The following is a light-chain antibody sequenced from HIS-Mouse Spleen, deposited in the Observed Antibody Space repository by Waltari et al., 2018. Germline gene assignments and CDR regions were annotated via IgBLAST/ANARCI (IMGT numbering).Light chain of an antibody. V-gene: IGLV2-23*01. J-gene: IGLJ2*01. CDR2: DGS. CDR1: SSDVGSYNL. CDR3: CSYAGSSTLV. Sequence: QSALTQPASVSGSPGQSITISCTGTSSDVGSYNLVSWYQQHPGKAPKLMMYDGSKRHSGVSNSFSGSKSGNTASLTISGLQAEDEADYYCCSYAGSSTLVFGGGTKLTVL.